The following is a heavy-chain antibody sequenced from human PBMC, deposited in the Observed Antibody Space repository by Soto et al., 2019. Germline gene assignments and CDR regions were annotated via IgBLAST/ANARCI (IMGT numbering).Heavy chain of an antibody. D-gene: IGHD3-10*01. Sequence: EASVKVSCKASGFTFTSSAMQWVRQARGQRLEWIGWIVVGSGNTNYAQKFQERVTITRDMSTSTAYMELSSLRSEDTAVYYCAAAMYYYGSDAFDIWGQGTMVTVSS. CDR2: IVVGSGNT. J-gene: IGHJ3*02. V-gene: IGHV1-58*02. CDR3: AAAMYYYGSDAFDI. CDR1: GFTFTSSA.